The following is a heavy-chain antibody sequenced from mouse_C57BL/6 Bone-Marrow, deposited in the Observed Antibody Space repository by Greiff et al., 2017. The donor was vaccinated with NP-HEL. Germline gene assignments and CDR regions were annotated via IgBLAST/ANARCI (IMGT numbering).Heavy chain of an antibody. D-gene: IGHD4-1*01. J-gene: IGHJ2*01. V-gene: IGHV5-6*02. Sequence: DVKLVESGGDLVKPGGSLKLSCAASGFTFSSYGMSWVRQTPDKRLEWVATISSGGSYTYYPDSVKGRFTISRDNAKNTLNLQMSSLKSEDTAMYYCARHCWGVDFWGQGTTLTVSS. CDR2: ISSGGSYT. CDR3: ARHCWGVDF. CDR1: GFTFSSYG.